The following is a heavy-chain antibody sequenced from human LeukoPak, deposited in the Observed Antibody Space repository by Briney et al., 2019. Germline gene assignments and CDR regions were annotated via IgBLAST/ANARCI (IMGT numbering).Heavy chain of an antibody. J-gene: IGHJ4*02. CDR1: GDSISSYY. D-gene: IGHD6-6*01. CDR2: IYTSGGT. V-gene: IGHV4-4*09. CDR3: ARLTRLSTSPDRYYLDY. Sequence: SETLSLTCTVSGDSISSYYWSWIRQPPGKGLEGIGYIYTSGGTNYIPSLKGRVTISIDTSKNQFSLKLSSVTAAGSAVYYCARLTRLSTSPDRYYLDYWGQGTLVTVSS.